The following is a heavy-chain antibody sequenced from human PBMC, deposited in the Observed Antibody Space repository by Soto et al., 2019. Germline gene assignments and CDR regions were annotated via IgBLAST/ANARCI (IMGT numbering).Heavy chain of an antibody. CDR2: ISAYNGNT. Sequence: ASVKVSCKASGYTFTSYGISWVRQAPGQGLEWMGWISAYNGNTNYTQKLQGRVTMTTDTSTSTAYMELRSLRSDDTAVYYCARAGQVAAAEIYYYMDVWGKGTTVTVSS. CDR1: GYTFTSYG. CDR3: ARAGQVAAAEIYYYMDV. V-gene: IGHV1-18*01. J-gene: IGHJ6*03. D-gene: IGHD6-13*01.